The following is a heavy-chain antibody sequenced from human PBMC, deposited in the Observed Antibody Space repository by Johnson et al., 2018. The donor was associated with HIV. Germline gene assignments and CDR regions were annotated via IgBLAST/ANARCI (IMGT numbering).Heavy chain of an antibody. CDR3: AKSTQATIARESGPYGAFDI. V-gene: IGHV3-30-3*02. D-gene: IGHD3-10*01. CDR1: GFTFSSYA. J-gene: IGHJ3*02. Sequence: MLLVESGGGVVQPGRSLRLSCAASGFTFSSYAMHWVRQAPGKGLEWVAVISYDGSNKYYADYVKGRFTISSDNSKNTLYLQMNSLRAEDTAVYYCAKSTQATIARESGPYGAFDIWGQGTMVTVSS. CDR2: ISYDGSNK.